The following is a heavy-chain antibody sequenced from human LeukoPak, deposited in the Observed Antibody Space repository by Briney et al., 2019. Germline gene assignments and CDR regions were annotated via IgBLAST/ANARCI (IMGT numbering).Heavy chain of an antibody. J-gene: IGHJ4*02. CDR2: INPSGGST. CDR3: ARGDPRGNPGWSWSGRIFDY. CDR1: GYTFTSYY. D-gene: IGHD3-3*01. V-gene: IGHV1-46*01. Sequence: ASVKVSCKASGYTFTSYYMHWVRQAPGQGLEWMGIINPSGGSTSYAQKFQGRVTMTRDTSTSTVYMELSSLRSEDTAVYYCARGDPRGNPGWSWSGRIFDYWGQGTLVTVSS.